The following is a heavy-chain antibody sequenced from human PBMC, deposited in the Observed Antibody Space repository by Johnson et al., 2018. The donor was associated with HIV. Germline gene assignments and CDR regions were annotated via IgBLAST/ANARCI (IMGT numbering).Heavy chain of an antibody. V-gene: IGHV3-30*03. CDR1: GFTFSNFG. J-gene: IGHJ3*02. CDR3: ARAGSSSSGPRAFDI. D-gene: IGHD6-6*01. Sequence: QVQLVESGGGVVQPGRSLRLSCAASGFTFSNFGMHWVRQAPGKGLEWVAVISHDGSNKNYVDSVKGRFTISRDNSKNTLYLRMNSLRAEDTAVYYCARAGSSSSGPRAFDIWGQGTMVTVSS. CDR2: ISHDGSNK.